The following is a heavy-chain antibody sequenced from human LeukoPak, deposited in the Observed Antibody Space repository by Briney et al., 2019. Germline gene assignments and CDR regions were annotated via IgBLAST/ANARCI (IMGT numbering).Heavy chain of an antibody. CDR2: IYTNDGSE. V-gene: IGHV1-46*01. D-gene: IGHD6-13*01. CDR1: GYTFTSYY. CDR3: ARARTAAGAQYFQH. Sequence: GASVKVSCKASGYTFTSYYLHWVRQAPGQRPEWMGIIYTNDGSERYAQKFQGRVTMTRDTSTVTVYMELSSLSSDDTAVYYCARARTAAGAQYFQHWGQGTLVSASS. J-gene: IGHJ1*01.